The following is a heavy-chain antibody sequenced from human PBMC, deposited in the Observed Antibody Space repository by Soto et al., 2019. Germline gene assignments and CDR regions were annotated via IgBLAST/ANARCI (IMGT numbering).Heavy chain of an antibody. Sequence: PSETLSLTCTVSGGSISSGDYYWSWIRQPPGKGLEWIGYIYYSGSTYYNPSLKSRVTISVDTSKNQFSLKLSSVTAADTAVYYCARRNFWYGMDVWGQGTTVTVSS. CDR3: ARRNFWYGMDV. CDR2: IYYSGST. D-gene: IGHD3-3*01. CDR1: GGSISSGDYY. J-gene: IGHJ6*02. V-gene: IGHV4-30-4*01.